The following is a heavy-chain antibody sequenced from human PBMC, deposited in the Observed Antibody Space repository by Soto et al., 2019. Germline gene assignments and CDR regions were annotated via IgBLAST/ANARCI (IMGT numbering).Heavy chain of an antibody. J-gene: IGHJ3*02. CDR2: ISGSGGST. CDR1: GFTFSSYA. V-gene: IGHV3-23*01. D-gene: IGHD4-17*01. CDR3: ARFRDYGDYDAFDI. Sequence: GGSLRLSCAASGFTFSSYAMSWVRQAPGKGLEWVSAISGSGGSTYYADSVKGRLTISRDNAKNSLYLQMNSLRAEDTAVYYCARFRDYGDYDAFDIWGQGTMVTVSS.